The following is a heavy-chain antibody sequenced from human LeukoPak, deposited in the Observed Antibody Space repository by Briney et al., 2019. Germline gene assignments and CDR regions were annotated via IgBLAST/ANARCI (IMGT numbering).Heavy chain of an antibody. Sequence: GESLKISCKGSGYSFTSYWIGWVRQMPGKGLEWMGIIYPGDSDTRYSPSFQGQVTISADKSISTAYLQWSSLKASDTAMYYCARRGIAAAGTEYYFDCWGQGTLVTVSS. CDR2: IYPGDSDT. V-gene: IGHV5-51*01. J-gene: IGHJ4*02. CDR3: ARRGIAAAGTEYYFDC. D-gene: IGHD6-13*01. CDR1: GYSFTSYW.